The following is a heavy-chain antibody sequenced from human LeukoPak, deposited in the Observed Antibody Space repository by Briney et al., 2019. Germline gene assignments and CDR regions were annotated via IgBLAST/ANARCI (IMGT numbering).Heavy chain of an antibody. Sequence: PGGSLRLSCVASGFTFSSYWMSWVRQAPGKGLEWVANIKQDGSEKYYVASVKGRFTISRDNAKNSLYLQMNTLGAEDTAMYYCGRAMDVWGQGTTVTVSS. CDR1: GFTFSSYW. V-gene: IGHV3-7*04. CDR2: IKQDGSEK. J-gene: IGHJ6*02. CDR3: GRAMDV.